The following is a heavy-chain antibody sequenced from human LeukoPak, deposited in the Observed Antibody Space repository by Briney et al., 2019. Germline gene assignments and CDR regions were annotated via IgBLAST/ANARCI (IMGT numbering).Heavy chain of an antibody. Sequence: GGSLRLSCAASGFTFSSYSMNWVRQAPGKGLEWVSYISSSSSTIYYADSVKGRFTISRDNAKSSLYLQMNSLRAEDTAVYYCAREGGYVFDYWGQGTLVTVSS. J-gene: IGHJ4*02. V-gene: IGHV3-48*01. CDR3: AREGGYVFDY. D-gene: IGHD5-12*01. CDR1: GFTFSSYS. CDR2: ISSSSSTI.